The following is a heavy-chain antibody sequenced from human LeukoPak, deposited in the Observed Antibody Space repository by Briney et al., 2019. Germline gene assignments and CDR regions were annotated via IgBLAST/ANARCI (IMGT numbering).Heavy chain of an antibody. V-gene: IGHV1-18*01. D-gene: IGHD4-17*01. CDR1: GYTFTTYA. CDR3: ARDPDGDLLDY. CDR2: ISAYNGNT. Sequence: GASVKVSCKASGYTFTTYAMTWVRQAPGQGLEWMGWISAYNGNTNYAQKLQGRVTMTTDTSTSTAYMELRSLRSDDTAVYYCARDPDGDLLDYWGQGTLVTVSS. J-gene: IGHJ4*02.